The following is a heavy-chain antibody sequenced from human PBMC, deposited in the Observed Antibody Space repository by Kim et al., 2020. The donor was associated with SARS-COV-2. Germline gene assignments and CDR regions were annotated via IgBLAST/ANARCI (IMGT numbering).Heavy chain of an antibody. CDR3: ARHKRYSSGWDVPHYY. CDR1: GVSISSSSYY. D-gene: IGHD6-19*01. V-gene: IGHV4-39*01. J-gene: IGHJ6*01. CDR2: TYYSGNT. Sequence: SETLSLTCTVSGVSISSSSYYWVWIRQPPGQGLEWIGTTYYSGNTYYNPSLKSRVTISVDTTKNQFSLKLSSVTAADTAVYYCARHKRYSSGWDVPHYY.